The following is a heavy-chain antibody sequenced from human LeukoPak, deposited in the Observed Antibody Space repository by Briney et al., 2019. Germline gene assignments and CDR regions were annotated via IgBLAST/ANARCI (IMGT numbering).Heavy chain of an antibody. CDR3: ARHLVGGSYPYYFDY. CDR1: GGSISSSSYY. CDR2: IYYSGST. J-gene: IGHJ4*02. Sequence: PSQTLSLTCTVSGGSISSSSYYWGWIRQPPGKGLEWIGSIYYSGSTYYNPSLKSRVTISVDTSKNQFSLKLSSVTAADTAVYYCARHLVGGSYPYYFDYWGQGTLVTVSS. V-gene: IGHV4-39*01. D-gene: IGHD1-26*01.